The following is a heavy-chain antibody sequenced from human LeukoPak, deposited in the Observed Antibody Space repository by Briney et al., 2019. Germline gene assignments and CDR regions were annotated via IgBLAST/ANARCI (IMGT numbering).Heavy chain of an antibody. Sequence: SETLSLTCTVSGGSISSYYWSWVRQPPGKGLEWIGYIYTSGSTNYNPSLKSRVTISVDTSKNQFSLKLSSVTAADTAVYYCARASRDSSSWYDTTYYFDYWGQGTLVTVSS. D-gene: IGHD6-13*01. CDR3: ARASRDSSSWYDTTYYFDY. CDR2: IYTSGST. V-gene: IGHV4-4*09. CDR1: GGSISSYY. J-gene: IGHJ4*02.